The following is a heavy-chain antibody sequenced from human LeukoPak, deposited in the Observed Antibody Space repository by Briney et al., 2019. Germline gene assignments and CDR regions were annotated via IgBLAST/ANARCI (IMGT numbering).Heavy chain of an antibody. CDR3: AKGICSSGGSYFDY. Sequence: GRSLRLSCAASGFTFSNSAMRCARQAPGNGLEWVSTLRGSGITTYYADCVKGRFTVSSDDAKCTLYLQMNGLRAEDTAVYYCAKGICSSGGSYFDYWGHGTLVTVSS. CDR2: LRGSGITT. V-gene: IGHV3-23*01. J-gene: IGHJ4*01. D-gene: IGHD6-19*01. CDR1: GFTFSNSA.